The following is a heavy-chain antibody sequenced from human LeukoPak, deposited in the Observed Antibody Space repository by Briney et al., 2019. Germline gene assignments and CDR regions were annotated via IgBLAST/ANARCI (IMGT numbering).Heavy chain of an antibody. CDR3: AKDSPPGYSSSWYV. V-gene: IGHV3-30*18. D-gene: IGHD6-13*01. CDR1: GFTFSSYV. Sequence: GGSLRLSCVAFGFTFSSYVMHWVRQAPGKGLEWVALISYDENKKYYTESVKGRFTISRDNSKRTLYLHMNSLSAEDSAVYYCAKDSPPGYSSSWYVWGQGTLVTVSS. CDR2: ISYDENKK. J-gene: IGHJ4*02.